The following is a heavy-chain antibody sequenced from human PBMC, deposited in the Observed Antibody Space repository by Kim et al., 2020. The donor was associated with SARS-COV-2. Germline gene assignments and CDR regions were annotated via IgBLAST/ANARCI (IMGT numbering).Heavy chain of an antibody. V-gene: IGHV3-7*01. D-gene: IGHD3-10*01. Sequence: GGSLRLSCAASGFTFSSYWMSWVRQAPGKGLEWVANIKQDGSEKYYVDSVKGRFTISRDNAKNSLYLQMNSLRAEDTAVYYCARIRGERGVIISYYFDYWGQGTLVTVSS. CDR3: ARIRGERGVIISYYFDY. CDR1: GFTFSSYW. J-gene: IGHJ4*02. CDR2: IKQDGSEK.